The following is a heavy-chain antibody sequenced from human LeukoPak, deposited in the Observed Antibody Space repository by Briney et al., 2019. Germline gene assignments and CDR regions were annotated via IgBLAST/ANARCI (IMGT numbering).Heavy chain of an antibody. J-gene: IGHJ4*02. V-gene: IGHV3-33*01. CDR2: IWYDGSNK. Sequence: GGSLRLSCAASGFTFSSYGMHWVRQAPGKGLEWVAVIWYDGSNKYYADSVKGRFTISRDNSKNTLYLQMNSLRAEDTAAYYCARDSGSYGDYVSYYFDYWGQGTLVTVSS. CDR1: GFTFSSYG. D-gene: IGHD4-17*01. CDR3: ARDSGSYGDYVSYYFDY.